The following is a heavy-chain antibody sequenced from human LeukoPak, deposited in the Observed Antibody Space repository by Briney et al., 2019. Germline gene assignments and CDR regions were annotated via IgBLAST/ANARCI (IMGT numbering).Heavy chain of an antibody. CDR1: GGSISGTNW. CDR3: PRKGGPFCLLGF. D-gene: IGHD3-16*01. V-gene: IGHV4/OR15-8*02. Sequence: PSETLSLTCGVSGGSISGTNWWSWVRQPPGQGLEWIGEISLAGQTNYNPSLNGRVTMSLDKSSNQLSLHLTSVTAADTATYFCPRKGGPFCLLGFWGRGTLVIVSS. CDR2: ISLAGQT. J-gene: IGHJ4*02.